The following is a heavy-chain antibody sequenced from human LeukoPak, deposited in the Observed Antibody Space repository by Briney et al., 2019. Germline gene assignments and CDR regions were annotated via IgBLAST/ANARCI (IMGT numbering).Heavy chain of an antibody. CDR3: ARGSGYSYGPFDY. CDR2: IIPILGIA. V-gene: IGHV1-69*16. CDR1: GGTFSSYT. D-gene: IGHD5-18*01. J-gene: IGHJ4*02. Sequence: SVKVSCKASGGTFSSYTISWVRQAPGQGLEWMGRIIPILGIANYAQKFQGRVTITTDESTSTAYMELSSLRSEDTAVYYCARGSGYSYGPFDYWGQGTLVTVSS.